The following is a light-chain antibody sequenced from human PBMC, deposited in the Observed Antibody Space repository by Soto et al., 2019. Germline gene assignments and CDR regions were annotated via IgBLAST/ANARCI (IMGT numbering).Light chain of an antibody. CDR1: SSDVGSYNL. V-gene: IGLV2-23*02. Sequence: QSVLTQPASVSGSPGQSITISCTGTSSDVGSYNLVSWYQQHPGKAPKLMIYEVSKRPSGVSNRFSGSKSGNTASLTIPGRQAEDESDYYCCSYAGSSYGVFGGGTKLTVL. CDR2: EVS. CDR3: CSYAGSSYGV. J-gene: IGLJ3*02.